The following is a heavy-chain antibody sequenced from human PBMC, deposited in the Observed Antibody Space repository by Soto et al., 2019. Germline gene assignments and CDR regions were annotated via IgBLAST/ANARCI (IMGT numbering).Heavy chain of an antibody. CDR1: GGSISSSSYY. J-gene: IGHJ4*02. D-gene: IGHD6-13*01. V-gene: IGHV4-39*01. CDR3: ARAQYSSSWAAFDY. Sequence: SETLSLTCTVSGGSISSSSYYWGWIRQPPGKWLEWIGSIYYSGSTYYNPSLKSRVTISVDTSKNQFSLKLSSVTAADTAVYYCARAQYSSSWAAFDYWGQGTLVTVYS. CDR2: IYYSGST.